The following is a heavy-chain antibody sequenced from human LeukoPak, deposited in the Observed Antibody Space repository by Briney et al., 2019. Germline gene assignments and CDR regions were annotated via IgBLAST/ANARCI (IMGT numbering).Heavy chain of an antibody. Sequence: SETLSLTCTVSGGSINRYYWSWIRQPPGKGLEWIGYIYYSGSTNYNPSLKSRVTISVDTSKNQFSLKLSSVTAADTAVYYCARDRYCSGGSCVGLDIWGQGTMVTVSS. CDR2: IYYSGST. V-gene: IGHV4-59*01. CDR3: ARDRYCSGGSCVGLDI. CDR1: GGSINRYY. J-gene: IGHJ3*02. D-gene: IGHD2-15*01.